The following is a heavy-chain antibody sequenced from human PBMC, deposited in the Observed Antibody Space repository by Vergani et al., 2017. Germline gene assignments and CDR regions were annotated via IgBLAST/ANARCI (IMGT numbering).Heavy chain of an antibody. Sequence: EVQLLESGGGLVQPGGSLRLSCAASGFTFSSYAMSWVRQAPGKGLEWVSAISGSGGSTYYADSVKGRFTISRDNSKNTLYLQMNSLRAEDTAVYYCARALGWYDSSGYYYYYGMDVWGQGTTVTVSS. CDR2: ISGSGGST. D-gene: IGHD3-22*01. CDR3: ARALGWYDSSGYYYYYGMDV. J-gene: IGHJ6*02. V-gene: IGHV3-23*01. CDR1: GFTFSSYA.